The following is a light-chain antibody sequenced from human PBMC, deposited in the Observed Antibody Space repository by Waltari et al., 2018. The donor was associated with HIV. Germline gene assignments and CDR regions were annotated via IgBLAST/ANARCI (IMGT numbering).Light chain of an antibody. Sequence: QSALTQSASVSGSPGQSITISCTGPSSDVGAYTLGSWYQQHPGEDPKLLIYEVTKRPSGVSTRFSGSKSGNTASLTISGLQAEDEADYFCCSYAGSGLVFGGGTKLTVL. CDR3: CSYAGSGLV. V-gene: IGLV2-23*02. J-gene: IGLJ3*02. CDR2: EVT. CDR1: SSDVGAYTL.